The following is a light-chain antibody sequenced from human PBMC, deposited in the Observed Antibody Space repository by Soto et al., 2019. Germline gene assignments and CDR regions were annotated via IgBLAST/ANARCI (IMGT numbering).Light chain of an antibody. CDR3: QSYDSSLIGSV. CDR2: GNS. V-gene: IGLV1-40*01. J-gene: IGLJ1*01. Sequence: QSVLTQPPSVSGAPGQRVTISCTGSSSNIGAGYDVHWYQQLPGTAPKLLIYGNSNRPSWVPDRFSGSKSGTSTSLAITGLQAEDEADYYCQSYDSSLIGSVFGTGTKLTVL. CDR1: SSNIGAGYD.